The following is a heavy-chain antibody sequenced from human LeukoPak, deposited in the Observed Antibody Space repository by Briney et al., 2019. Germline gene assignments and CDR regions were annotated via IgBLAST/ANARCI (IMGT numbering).Heavy chain of an antibody. CDR3: ARKNGLDY. V-gene: IGHV3-30*04. J-gene: IGHJ4*02. CDR2: ISYDGSNK. Sequence: HPGGSLRLSCAASGFTFSSYAMHWVRQAPGKGLEWVAVISYDGSNKYYADSVKGRFTISRDNAKNSLYLQMNSLRAEDTAVYYCARKNGLDYWGQGTLVTVSS. CDR1: GFTFSSYA.